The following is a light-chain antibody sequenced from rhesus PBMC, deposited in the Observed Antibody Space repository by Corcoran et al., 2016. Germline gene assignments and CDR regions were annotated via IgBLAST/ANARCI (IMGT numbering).Light chain of an antibody. Sequence: QAALTQPRSVSGSPGQSVTISCTGTRSDIGGYNYVSWYQQHPGTAPKLMIYEVSTRPSGVSDRFSGSKSGTTASLTISGLQAEDEADYYCTSYAGSNTYIFGAGTRRTVL. CDR1: RSDIGGYNY. CDR2: EVS. V-gene: IGLV2-32*02. CDR3: TSYAGSNTYI. J-gene: IGLJ1*01.